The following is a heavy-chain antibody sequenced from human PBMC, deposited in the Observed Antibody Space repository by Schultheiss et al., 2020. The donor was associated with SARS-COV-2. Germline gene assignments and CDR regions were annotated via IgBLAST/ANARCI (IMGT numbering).Heavy chain of an antibody. J-gene: IGHJ3*02. V-gene: IGHV3-7*03. CDR3: ARDRDGYNWGAFDI. D-gene: IGHD5-24*01. CDR2: IKQDGSEK. CDR1: GFTFSSYW. Sequence: GESLKISCAASGFTFSSYWMSWVRQAPGKGLEWVANIKQDGSEKYYVDSVKGRFTISRDNAKNSLYLQMNSLRAEDTAVYYCARDRDGYNWGAFDIWGQGTMVTVSS.